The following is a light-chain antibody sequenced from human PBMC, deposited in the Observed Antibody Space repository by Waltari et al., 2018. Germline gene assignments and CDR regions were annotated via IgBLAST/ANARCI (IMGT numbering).Light chain of an antibody. CDR2: EVT. V-gene: IGLV2-23*02. J-gene: IGLJ2*01. CDR1: SRDIGAYNL. CDR3: CSYAGRRILGVV. Sequence: QSALTQPASVSGSPGQSITISCTGTSRDIGAYNLFSCYQQRPGKAPKLMIYEVTKWPSGVSNRFSGSKSGNTASLTISGLQAEDEADYYCCSYAGRRILGVVFGGGTKLTVL.